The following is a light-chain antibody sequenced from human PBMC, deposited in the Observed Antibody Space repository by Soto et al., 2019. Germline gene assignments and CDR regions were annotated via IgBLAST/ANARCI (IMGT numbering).Light chain of an antibody. J-gene: IGLJ2*01. Sequence: QAVVTQEPSLTVSPGGTVTLTCGSSTGAVTSGHYPYWFQQKPGQAPRTLIYDTTNKHSWTPARFSGSLVGDKAALTLLGAQPEDEADYYCLLSYNAIRVFGGGTQLTVL. CDR2: DTT. CDR1: TGAVTSGHY. V-gene: IGLV7-46*02. CDR3: LLSYNAIRV.